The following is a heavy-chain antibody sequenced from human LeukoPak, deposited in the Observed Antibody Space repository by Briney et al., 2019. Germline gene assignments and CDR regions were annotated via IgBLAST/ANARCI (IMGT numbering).Heavy chain of an antibody. D-gene: IGHD5-12*01. CDR3: ARDAFYSGYDPLAFDI. V-gene: IGHV1-18*01. CDR1: GYTFTSYG. Sequence: ASVKVSCKASGYTFTSYGISWVQQAPGQGLEWMGWISAYNGNTNYAQKLQGRVTMTTDTSTSTAYMELRSMRSDDTAVYYCARDAFYSGYDPLAFDIWGQGTMVTVSS. CDR2: ISAYNGNT. J-gene: IGHJ3*02.